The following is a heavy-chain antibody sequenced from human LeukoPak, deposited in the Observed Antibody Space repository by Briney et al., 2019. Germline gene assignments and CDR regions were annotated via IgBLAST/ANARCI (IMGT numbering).Heavy chain of an antibody. CDR2: INAGNGNT. Sequence: ASVKVSCKASGYTFTSYAMHWARQAPGQRLEWMGWINAGNGNTKYSQKFQGRVTITRDTSASTAYMELSSLRSEDTAVYYCATAVGISKYYYYYGMDVWGQGTTVTVSS. V-gene: IGHV1-3*01. D-gene: IGHD7-27*01. CDR3: ATAVGISKYYYYYGMDV. CDR1: GYTFTSYA. J-gene: IGHJ6*02.